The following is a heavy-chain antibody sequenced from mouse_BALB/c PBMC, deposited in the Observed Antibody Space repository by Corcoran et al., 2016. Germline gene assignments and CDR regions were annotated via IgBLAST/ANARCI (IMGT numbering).Heavy chain of an antibody. J-gene: IGHJ3*01. CDR2: INPYNDGT. CDR3: ARPFITTVVAPAY. Sequence: EVQLQQSGPELVKPGASVKMSCKASGYTFTSYVMHWVKQKPGHGLEWIGYINPYNDGTKYNEKFKGKATLTSDKSSSTAYMELSSLTSEDSAVYYCARPFITTVVAPAYWGQGTLVTVSA. V-gene: IGHV1S136*01. CDR1: GYTFTSYV. D-gene: IGHD1-1*01.